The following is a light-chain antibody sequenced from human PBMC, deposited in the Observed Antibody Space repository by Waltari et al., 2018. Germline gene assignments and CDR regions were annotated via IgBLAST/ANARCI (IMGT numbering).Light chain of an antibody. Sequence: LVMTHSPASLAVSLAGRATIYCKSSHIRLFTSKNKNYVDWYQQKPGQPPELVISWASTRESGVPDRFSGSGSGTDFTLTISSLQAEDVAVYFCQQYYSSPRTFGQGTKVEIK. CDR1: HIRLFTSKNKNY. V-gene: IGKV4-1*01. CDR2: WAS. CDR3: QQYYSSPRT. J-gene: IGKJ1*01.